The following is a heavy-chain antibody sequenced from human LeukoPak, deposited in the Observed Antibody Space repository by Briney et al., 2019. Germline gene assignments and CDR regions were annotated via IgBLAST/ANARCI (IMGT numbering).Heavy chain of an antibody. CDR3: ARAPLRYFDWLLVY. J-gene: IGHJ4*02. CDR1: GFTFSSYG. V-gene: IGHV3-33*01. Sequence: GRSLRLSCAASGFTFSSYGMHWVRQAPGKGLEWGAVIWYDGSNKYYADSVKGRFTISRDNSKNTLYLQMNSLRAEDTAVYYCARAPLRYFDWLLVYWGQGTLVTVSS. D-gene: IGHD3-9*01. CDR2: IWYDGSNK.